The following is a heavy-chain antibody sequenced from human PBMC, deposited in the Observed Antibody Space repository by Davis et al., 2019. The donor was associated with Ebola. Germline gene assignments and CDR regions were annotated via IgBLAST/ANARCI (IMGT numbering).Heavy chain of an antibody. Sequence: SVKVSCKGSGGTFIRYAPIWVRQAPGQGLEWMGGSIPVFGTSKYAQKFQGRVTITADESTSTAYMELSRLRYEDTAMYYCTSGQGQWLATGGAFDIWGQGKMVTVSS. V-gene: IGHV1-69*13. CDR3: TSGQGQWLATGGAFDI. D-gene: IGHD6-19*01. CDR1: GGTFIRYA. CDR2: SIPVFGTS. J-gene: IGHJ3*02.